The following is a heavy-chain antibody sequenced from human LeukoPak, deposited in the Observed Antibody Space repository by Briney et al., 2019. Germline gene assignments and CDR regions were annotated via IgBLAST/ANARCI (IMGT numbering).Heavy chain of an antibody. D-gene: IGHD6-19*01. Sequence: GGSLRLSCAASGSXFXSYGMXWXXXAPXXXXXXXXXIXYXXNNKYXAXSVXXRFTISRDNSKNTLYLQMNSLRAEDTAVYYCAXDGKQQWLVHLTFDYWGQGTLVTVSS. V-gene: IGHV3-33*01. CDR2: IXYXXNNK. J-gene: IGHJ4*02. CDR1: GSXFXSYG. CDR3: AXDGKQQWLVHLTFDY.